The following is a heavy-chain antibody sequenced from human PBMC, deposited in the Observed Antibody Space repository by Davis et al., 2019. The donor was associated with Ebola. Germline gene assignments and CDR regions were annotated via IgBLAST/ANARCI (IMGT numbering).Heavy chain of an antibody. V-gene: IGHV4-61*05. J-gene: IGHJ5*02. CDR1: GGSISSSSYY. D-gene: IGHD2-21*02. CDR3: ARGLSGGDSPRSVRWFDP. Sequence: SETLSLTCTVSGGSISSSSYYWGWIRQPPGKGLEWIGYIYYSGSTNYNPSLKSRVTISVDTSKNQFSLKLSSVTAADTAVYYCARGLSGGDSPRSVRWFDPWGQGTLVTVSS. CDR2: IYYSGST.